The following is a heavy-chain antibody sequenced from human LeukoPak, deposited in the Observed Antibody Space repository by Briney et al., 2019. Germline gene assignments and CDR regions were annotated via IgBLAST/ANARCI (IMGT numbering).Heavy chain of an antibody. CDR2: INHSGST. CDR1: GGSFSGYY. Sequence: KSSETLSLTCAVYGGSFSGYYWSWIRQPPGKGLEWIGEINHSGSTNYNPSLKSRVTISVDTSKNQFSLKLSSVTAADTAVYYCARVGPLTMVRGKGPPNDYWGQGTLVTVSS. CDR3: ARVGPLTMVRGKGPPNDY. V-gene: IGHV4-34*01. J-gene: IGHJ4*02. D-gene: IGHD3-10*01.